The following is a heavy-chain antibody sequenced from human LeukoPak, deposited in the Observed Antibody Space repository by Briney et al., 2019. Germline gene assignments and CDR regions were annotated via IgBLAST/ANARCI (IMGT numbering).Heavy chain of an antibody. Sequence: PSETLSLTCTVSGGSITIYYWSWIRQPAGKGLEWVGRIYTSGSTNYNPSLKSRVTMSVDTSKNQFSLKLSSVTAADTAVYYCARWGYDSSGYYYESGSFDYWGQGTLVTISS. CDR2: IYTSGST. V-gene: IGHV4-4*07. D-gene: IGHD3-22*01. CDR3: ARWGYDSSGYYYESGSFDY. J-gene: IGHJ4*02. CDR1: GGSITIYY.